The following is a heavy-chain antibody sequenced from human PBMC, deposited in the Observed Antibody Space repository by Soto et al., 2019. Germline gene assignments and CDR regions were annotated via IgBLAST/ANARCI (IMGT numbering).Heavy chain of an antibody. CDR2: INTDNGNR. CDR3: ARDRLRGYDNSGFYS. V-gene: IGHV1-18*01. J-gene: IGHJ4*02. D-gene: IGHD3-22*01. CDR1: GYRFGSYG. Sequence: QVQLVQSGAKLRKPGASVKVSCKASGYRFGSYGINWVRQAPGQGLEWMGWINTDNGNRNYAQKFEDRVTMTTATSTNTVYMELRSLKPDDTAIYYCARDRLRGYDNSGFYSWGQGTLVTVSS.